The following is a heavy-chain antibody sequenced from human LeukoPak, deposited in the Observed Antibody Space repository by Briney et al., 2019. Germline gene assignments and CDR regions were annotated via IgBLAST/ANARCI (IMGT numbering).Heavy chain of an antibody. CDR2: INHSGST. J-gene: IGHJ5*02. CDR1: GGSFSGYY. D-gene: IGHD3-10*01. CDR3: ARVSYRWVGEGSWFDP. Sequence: PSETLSLTCAVYGGSFSGYYWSWIRQPPGKGLEWIGEINHSGSTNYNPSLKSRVTISVDTSKNQFSLKLSSVTAADTAVYYCARVSYRWVGEGSWFDPWGQGTLVTVSS. V-gene: IGHV4-34*01.